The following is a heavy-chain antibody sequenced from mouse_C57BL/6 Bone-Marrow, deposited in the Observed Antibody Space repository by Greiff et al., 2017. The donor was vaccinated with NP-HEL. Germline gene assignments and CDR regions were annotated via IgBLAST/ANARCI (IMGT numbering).Heavy chain of an antibody. CDR2: ISYSGST. J-gene: IGHJ4*01. CDR1: GYSITSDY. V-gene: IGHV3-8*01. CDR3: ARSPLWLRRNYYAMDY. D-gene: IGHD2-2*01. Sequence: EVNLVESGPGLAKPSQTLSLTCSVTGYSITSDYWNWIRKFPGNKLEYMGYISYSGSTYYNPSLKSRISITRDTSKNQYYLQLNSVTPEDTATYYCARSPLWLRRNYYAMDYWGQGTSVTVSS.